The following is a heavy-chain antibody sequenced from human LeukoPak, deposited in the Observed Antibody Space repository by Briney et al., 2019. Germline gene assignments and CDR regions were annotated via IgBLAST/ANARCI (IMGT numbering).Heavy chain of an antibody. Sequence: ASVKVSCKASGYTFTSYYMHWVRQAPGQGLEWMGWINTNTGNPTYAQGFTGRFVFSLDTSVSTAYLQISSLKAEDTAVYYCASIAARSFDYWGQGTLVTVSS. CDR2: INTNTGNP. CDR3: ASIAARSFDY. J-gene: IGHJ4*02. CDR1: GYTFTSYY. D-gene: IGHD6-6*01. V-gene: IGHV7-4-1*02.